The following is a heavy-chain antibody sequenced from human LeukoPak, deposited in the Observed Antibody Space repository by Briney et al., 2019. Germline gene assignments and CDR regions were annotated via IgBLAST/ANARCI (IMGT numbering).Heavy chain of an antibody. V-gene: IGHV4-59*01. J-gene: IGHJ5*02. Sequence: SETLYLTCTVSGGSISSYYWSWIRQPPGKGLEWIGYIYYSGSTNYNPSLKSRVTISVDTSKNQFSLKLSSVTAADTAVYYCARVDLGEFGPWGQGTLVTVSS. CDR3: ARVDLGEFGP. D-gene: IGHD3-10*01. CDR2: IYYSGST. CDR1: GGSISSYY.